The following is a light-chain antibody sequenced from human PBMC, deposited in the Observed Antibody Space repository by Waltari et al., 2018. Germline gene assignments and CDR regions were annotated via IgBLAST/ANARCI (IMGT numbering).Light chain of an antibody. CDR1: HSISSW. CDR2: KAS. V-gene: IGKV1-5*03. J-gene: IGKJ1*01. Sequence: DIQMTQAPSTLSASVGDRVTITCRASHSISSWLAWYQQKPGKAPKPLIYKASTLGRGIPSRFSGSGSGTEFTLTISSLQPDDFATYYCQQYNTNSPWTFGQGTKVEIK. CDR3: QQYNTNSPWT.